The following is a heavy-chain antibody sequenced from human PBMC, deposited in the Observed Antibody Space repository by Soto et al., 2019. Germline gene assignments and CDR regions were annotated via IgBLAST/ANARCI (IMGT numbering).Heavy chain of an antibody. D-gene: IGHD5-12*01. V-gene: IGHV3-53*01. J-gene: IGHJ1*01. CDR3: ASNSGYDQWGGLVEH. Sequence: EVQLVESGGGLIQPGGSLRLSCAASGFTVSSNYMSWVRQAPGKGLEWVSVIYSGGSTYYADSVKGRFTISRDNSKNTLYLQMNSLRAEDTAVDYCASNSGYDQWGGLVEHWGQGTLVTVSS. CDR1: GFTVSSNY. CDR2: IYSGGST.